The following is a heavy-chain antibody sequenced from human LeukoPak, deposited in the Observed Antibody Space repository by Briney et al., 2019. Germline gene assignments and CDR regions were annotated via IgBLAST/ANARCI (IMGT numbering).Heavy chain of an antibody. CDR1: AFTFVDYA. D-gene: IGHD2-8*01. Sequence: GRSLRLSCTASAFTFVDYAISWVRQAAGKWLGWGVFSRSKAYGAAPEYAASVTGRFTISNDDSKGIAYLQMNRLKTEDPAVHYCTRNMLVVHFDIWGQGTVVTVSS. CDR2: SRSKAYGAAP. CDR3: TRNMLVVHFDI. V-gene: IGHV3-49*04. J-gene: IGHJ3*02.